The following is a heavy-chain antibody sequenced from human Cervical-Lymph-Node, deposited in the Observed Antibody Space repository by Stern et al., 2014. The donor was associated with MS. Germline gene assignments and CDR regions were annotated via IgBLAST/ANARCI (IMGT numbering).Heavy chain of an antibody. Sequence: EMQLVESGGGLVQPGGSLRLSCAASGFTFSSYSMNWVRQAPGKGLEFLAYITRSSHIYYADSVKGRFTISRDNSKNSLYLHLNSLRADDTAVYYCARGGEVLGRKNALDVWGQGTTVTVSS. J-gene: IGHJ6*02. CDR2: ITRSSHI. V-gene: IGHV3-48*01. CDR3: ARGGEVLGRKNALDV. CDR1: GFTFSSYS. D-gene: IGHD4/OR15-4a*01.